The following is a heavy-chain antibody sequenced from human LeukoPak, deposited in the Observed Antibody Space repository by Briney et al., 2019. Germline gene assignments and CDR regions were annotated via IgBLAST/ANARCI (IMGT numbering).Heavy chain of an antibody. CDR2: ITPNSGGT. CDR3: ARDFAGTTSRYNCYAMDV. V-gene: IGHV1-2*02. J-gene: IGHJ6*02. CDR1: GYSFTDHS. D-gene: IGHD1-7*01. Sequence: ASVKVSCKASGYSFTDHSMHWVRQAPGQGLEWMGWITPNSGGTNYAQKFQGRVTMTREPSISTAYMELSRLRSDDTAVYYCARDFAGTTSRYNCYAMDVWGQGTTVTVSS.